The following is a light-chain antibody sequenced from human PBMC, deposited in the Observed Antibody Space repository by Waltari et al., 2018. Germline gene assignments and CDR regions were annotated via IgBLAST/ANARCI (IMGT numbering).Light chain of an antibody. CDR2: WAS. CDR3: QQYYSTPRT. J-gene: IGKJ1*01. CDR1: QSVLYSSKNKNY. Sequence: IVMTQFPDSLAVSLGERATINCKSSQSVLYSSKNKNYLAWYQQKPGQPPKLLIYWASTRESGVPDRFSGSGSGTDFTLTISSLQAEDVAVYYCQQYYSTPRTFGQGTKVEIK. V-gene: IGKV4-1*01.